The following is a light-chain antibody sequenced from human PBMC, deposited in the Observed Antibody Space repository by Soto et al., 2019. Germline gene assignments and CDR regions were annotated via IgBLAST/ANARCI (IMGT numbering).Light chain of an antibody. CDR2: EAS. CDR3: HQLNNYPLT. V-gene: IGKV3-15*01. CDR1: QSVSRK. J-gene: IGKJ4*01. Sequence: EIVMTQSPATLSVSPGERATLSCRASQSVSRKLAWYQQKPGQAPRLLIYEASTRATGIPGRFSGSGSGTDFTLTISSLQPEDFATYYCHQLNNYPLTFGGGTKVDI.